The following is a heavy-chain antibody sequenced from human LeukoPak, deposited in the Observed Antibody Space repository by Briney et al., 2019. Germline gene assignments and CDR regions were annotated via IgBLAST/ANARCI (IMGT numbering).Heavy chain of an antibody. J-gene: IGHJ5*02. D-gene: IGHD4-17*01. CDR3: ARGATVTTYP. V-gene: IGHV1-69*04. CDR1: GGTFSSYA. Sequence: GSSVKVSCKASGGTFSSYAISWVRQAPGQGLEWMGRIVPILGIANYAQKFQGRVTITADKSTSTAYMELSSLRPEDTAVYYCARGATVTTYPWGQGTLVTVSS. CDR2: IVPILGIA.